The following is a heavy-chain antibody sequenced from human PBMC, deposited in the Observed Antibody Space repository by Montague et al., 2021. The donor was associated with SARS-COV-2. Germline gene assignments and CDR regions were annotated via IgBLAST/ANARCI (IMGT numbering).Heavy chain of an antibody. J-gene: IGHJ6*02. CDR2: MYYSGST. Sequence: SETLSLTCTVSGGSISSSNYYWGWIRQPPGKGLEWIGNMYYSGSTYYNPSLKSRVTISIDTSKNQFSLKLSSETAADTAVYYCARDDIVLQGVTKGMDVWGRGTTVTVSS. V-gene: IGHV4-39*07. CDR3: ARDDIVLQGVTKGMDV. D-gene: IGHD3-10*01. CDR1: GGSISSSNYY.